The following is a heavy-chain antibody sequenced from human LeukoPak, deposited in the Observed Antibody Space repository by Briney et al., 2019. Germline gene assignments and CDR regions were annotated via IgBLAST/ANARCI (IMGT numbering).Heavy chain of an antibody. V-gene: IGHV4-39*07. CDR2: INHSGSN. CDR3: ARGRNYYDTTLGY. CDR1: GGSIRSSSYY. Sequence: SETLSLTCAVSGGSIRSSSYYWAWIRQPPGKGLEWIGEINHSGSNNYNPYLKSRVTISVDTTKNQFSLKLSSVTAADTAVYYCARGRNYYDTTLGYWGQGTLVTVSS. D-gene: IGHD3-22*01. J-gene: IGHJ4*02.